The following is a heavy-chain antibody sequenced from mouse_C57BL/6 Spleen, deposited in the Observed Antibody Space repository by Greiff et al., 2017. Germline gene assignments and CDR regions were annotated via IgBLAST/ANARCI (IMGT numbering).Heavy chain of an antibody. CDR1: GYTFTSYW. CDR2: IHPNSGST. J-gene: IGHJ1*03. CDR3: ARGDYGSIWYFDV. Sequence: QVQLKQPGAELVKPGASVKLSCKASGYTFTSYWMHWVKQRPGQGLEWIGMIHPNSGSTNYNEKFKSKATLTVDKSSSTAYMQLSSLTSEDSAVYYCARGDYGSIWYFDVWGTGTTVTVSS. V-gene: IGHV1-64*01. D-gene: IGHD1-1*01.